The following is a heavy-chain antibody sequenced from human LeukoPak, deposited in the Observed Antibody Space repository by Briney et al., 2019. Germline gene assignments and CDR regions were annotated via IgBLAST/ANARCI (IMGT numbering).Heavy chain of an antibody. Sequence: SVKVSCKASGGTFSSFAISWVRQAPGQGLEWMGGIIPIFGTANYAQKFQGRVTITADESTSTAYMELSSLRSEDTAVYYCAREGGVVVPAATTVAGFDIWGQGTMVTVSS. J-gene: IGHJ3*02. CDR2: IIPIFGTA. CDR3: AREGGVVVPAATTVAGFDI. CDR1: GGTFSSFA. V-gene: IGHV1-69*13. D-gene: IGHD2-2*01.